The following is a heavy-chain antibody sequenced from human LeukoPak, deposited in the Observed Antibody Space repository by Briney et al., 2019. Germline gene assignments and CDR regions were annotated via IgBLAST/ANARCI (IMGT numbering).Heavy chain of an antibody. CDR1: GFTFSSFH. Sequence: GGSLRLSCSASGFTFSSFHMNWVRQAPGKGLEWVSYISGRSDAIYYADSVKGRFTISRDNAKNSLYLQMNSLRDEDTALYYCARDSLRGYALDYWGQGTPVTVSS. CDR3: ARDSLRGYALDY. CDR2: ISGRSDAI. V-gene: IGHV3-48*02. J-gene: IGHJ4*02. D-gene: IGHD2-2*01.